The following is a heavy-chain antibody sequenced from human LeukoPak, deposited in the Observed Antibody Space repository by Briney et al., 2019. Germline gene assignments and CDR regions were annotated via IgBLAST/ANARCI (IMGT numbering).Heavy chain of an antibody. J-gene: IGHJ4*02. Sequence: PSETLSLTCTVSGGSISSSSYYWGWIRQPPGKGLEWIGSIYYSGSTYYNPSLKSRVTISVDKSKNQFSLKLSSVTAADTAVYYCARRYCSGGSCYSGYYWGQGTLVTVSS. V-gene: IGHV4-39*07. CDR3: ARRYCSGGSCYSGYY. CDR1: GGSISSSSYY. CDR2: IYYSGST. D-gene: IGHD2-15*01.